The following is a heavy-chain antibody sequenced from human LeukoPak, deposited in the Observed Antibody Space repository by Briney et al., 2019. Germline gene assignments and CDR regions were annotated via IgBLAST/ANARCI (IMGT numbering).Heavy chain of an antibody. J-gene: IGHJ4*02. D-gene: IGHD6-13*01. Sequence: SETLSLTCAVSGGSISSGAYYWSWIRQPPGKGLEWIGEINHSGSTNYNPSLKSRVTISVDTSKNQFSLKLSSVTAADTAVYYCARGRQQLVKNFDYWGQGTLVTVSS. CDR2: INHSGST. CDR3: ARGRQQLVKNFDY. V-gene: IGHV4-34*01. CDR1: GGSISSGAYY.